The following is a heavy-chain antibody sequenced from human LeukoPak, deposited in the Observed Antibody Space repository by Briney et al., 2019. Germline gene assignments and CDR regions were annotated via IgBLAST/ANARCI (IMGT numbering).Heavy chain of an antibody. D-gene: IGHD3/OR15-3a*01. Sequence: PSETLSLTCAVYGGSFSGYYWSWIRQPPGKGLEWIGYIYYSGSTNYNPSLKSRVTISVDTSKSQFSLKLSSVTAADTAVYYCARLTWTPYYYGMDVWGQGTTVTVSS. J-gene: IGHJ6*02. CDR1: GGSFSGYY. CDR2: IYYSGST. CDR3: ARLTWTPYYYGMDV. V-gene: IGHV4-59*08.